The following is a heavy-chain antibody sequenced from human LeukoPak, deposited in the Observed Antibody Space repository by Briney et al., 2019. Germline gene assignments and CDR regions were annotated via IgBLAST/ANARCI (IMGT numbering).Heavy chain of an antibody. CDR3: ARDIRREDYYGSGSYSWFDP. CDR1: GGSISSYY. V-gene: IGHV4-38-2*02. Sequence: SETLSLTCTVSGGSISSYYWSWIRQPPGKGLEWIGSIYHSGSTYYNPSLKSRVTISVDTSKNQFSLKLSSVTAADTAVYYCARDIRREDYYGSGSYSWFDPWGQGTLVTVSS. D-gene: IGHD3-10*01. J-gene: IGHJ5*02. CDR2: IYHSGST.